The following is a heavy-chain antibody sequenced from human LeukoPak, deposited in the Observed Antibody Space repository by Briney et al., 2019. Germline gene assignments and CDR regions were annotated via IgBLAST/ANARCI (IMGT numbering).Heavy chain of an antibody. CDR1: GFSLSTSGVG. J-gene: IGHJ4*02. CDR2: FYWDDDK. CDR3: AHRAIGSHFEC. Sequence: SGPTLVNPTQTLTLTCTFSGFSLSTSGVGVGWIRQPPGKALEWLALFYWDDDKRYSPSLKSRITVTKDTSKNQVVLVMTNLDPEDTATYYCAHRAIGSHFECWGQGTLVTVSS. D-gene: IGHD1-26*01. V-gene: IGHV2-5*02.